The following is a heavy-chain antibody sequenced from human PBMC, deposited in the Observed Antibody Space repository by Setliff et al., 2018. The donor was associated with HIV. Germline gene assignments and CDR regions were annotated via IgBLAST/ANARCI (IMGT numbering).Heavy chain of an antibody. CDR2: ISSSSSTI. D-gene: IGHD3-3*01. CDR3: ARGFWSGYYTGDAFDI. J-gene: IGHJ3*02. CDR1: GFTFSSYS. Sequence: SCAASGFTFSSYSMNWVRQAPGKGLEWVSYISSSSSTIYYADSVKGRFTISRDNAKNSLYLQMNSLRAEDTAVYYCARGFWSGYYTGDAFDIWGQGTMVTVSS. V-gene: IGHV3-48*01.